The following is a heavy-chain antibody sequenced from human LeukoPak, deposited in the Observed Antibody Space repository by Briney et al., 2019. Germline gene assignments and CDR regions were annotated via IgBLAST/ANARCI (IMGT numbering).Heavy chain of an antibody. V-gene: IGHV3-48*02. CDR1: GFTFTTYS. CDR2: ISSSGNTI. J-gene: IGHJ4*02. CDR3: ARDRPSGSYYFDY. D-gene: IGHD1-26*01. Sequence: PGGSLRLSCAASGFTFTTYSMNWVRQAPGKGLEWLSYISSSGNTIFYADTVKGRFTISRDNARNSLYLQMNSQRDEDTAVYYCARDRPSGSYYFDYWGQGTLVTVSS.